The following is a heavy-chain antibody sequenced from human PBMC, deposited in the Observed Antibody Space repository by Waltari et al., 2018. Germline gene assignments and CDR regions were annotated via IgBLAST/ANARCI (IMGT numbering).Heavy chain of an antibody. Sequence: EVQLLESGGDLVQPGGSLRLSCGASGFTFSASAMSWVRQAPGKGLEWVSTISSSGVNTYYSDSVKGHFTISRDNSKNTLFLEVNSLRDGDTAVYYCAILGGGNSGFKFWGRGTLVTVSS. CDR2: ISSSGVNT. D-gene: IGHD2-21*02. J-gene: IGHJ4*02. CDR3: AILGGGNSGFKF. CDR1: GFTFSASA. V-gene: IGHV3-23*01.